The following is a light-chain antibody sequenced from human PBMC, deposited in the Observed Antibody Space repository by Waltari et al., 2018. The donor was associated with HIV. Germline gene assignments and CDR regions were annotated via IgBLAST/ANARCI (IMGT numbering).Light chain of an antibody. J-gene: IGLJ1*01. V-gene: IGLV2-23*02. CDR2: EVT. CDR3: SSYATGNTYV. CDR1: NSDIGKYNL. Sequence: QSALTQPASVSGSPGQSITISCTGTNSDIGKYNLVSWYQQHPGRVPKVLIFEVTTRPSGISPRFSGSKSDNTASLTISVLQAEDEADYYCSSYATGNTYVFGTGTSVTVL.